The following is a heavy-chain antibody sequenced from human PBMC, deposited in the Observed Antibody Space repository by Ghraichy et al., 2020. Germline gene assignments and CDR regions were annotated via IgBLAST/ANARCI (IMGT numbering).Heavy chain of an antibody. CDR1: GDKGKGEE. CDR3: ALEYYYGSGSYYNWFDP. V-gene: IGHV1-2*06. CDR2: INPNSGGT. Sequence: VSGKAAGDKGKGEEMNGVRQAPGQGLEWMGRINPNSGGTNYAQKFQGRVTMTRDTSISTAYMELSRLRSDDTAVYYCALEYYYGSGSYYNWFDPWGQGTRVTVSS. J-gene: IGHJ5*02. D-gene: IGHD3-10*01.